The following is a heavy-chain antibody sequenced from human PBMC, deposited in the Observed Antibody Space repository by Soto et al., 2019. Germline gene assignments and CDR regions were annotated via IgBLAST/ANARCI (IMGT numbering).Heavy chain of an antibody. V-gene: IGHV4-39*01. CDR1: GASISSSSYY. CDR2: VYGSGST. J-gene: IGHJ4*02. CDR3: ARRAVGRSTDY. Sequence: QLQLQESGPGLVKPSETLSLTCTVSGASISSSSYYWGWIRQPPGEGLEWIGSVYGSGSTYYNPSLRSRVAISIDTSKSEFSLKLNSVTAADTAVYYCARRAVGRSTDYWGQGTLVTVSS.